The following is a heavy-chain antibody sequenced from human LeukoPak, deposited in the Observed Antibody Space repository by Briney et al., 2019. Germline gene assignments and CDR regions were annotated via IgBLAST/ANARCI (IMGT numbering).Heavy chain of an antibody. CDR3: ARDTMTTVTTNYYYGMDV. J-gene: IGHJ6*02. Sequence: SETLSLTCTVSGGSISSYYWSWIRQPPGKGLEWIWSIYHSGSTYYNPSLKSRVTISVDTSKNQFSLKLSSVTAADTAVYYCARDTMTTVTTNYYYGMDVWGQGTTVTVSS. V-gene: IGHV4-38-2*02. D-gene: IGHD4-17*01. CDR2: IYHSGST. CDR1: GGSISSYY.